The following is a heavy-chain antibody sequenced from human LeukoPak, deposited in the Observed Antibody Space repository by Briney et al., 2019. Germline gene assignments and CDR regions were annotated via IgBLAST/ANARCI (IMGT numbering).Heavy chain of an antibody. J-gene: IGHJ3*02. CDR1: GDSISRYY. V-gene: IGHV4-59*01. CDR3: ARRPVDYSSSDHSFDI. Sequence: SETLSLTCSVSGDSISRYYWTWIQQSPGKGLEWIGDIYYSGSTDYSPSLRSRVTILVDRSKNQFSLKLTSVTAADTAVYFCARRPVDYSSSDHSFDIWGQGTMVTVSS. CDR2: IYYSGST. D-gene: IGHD6-13*01.